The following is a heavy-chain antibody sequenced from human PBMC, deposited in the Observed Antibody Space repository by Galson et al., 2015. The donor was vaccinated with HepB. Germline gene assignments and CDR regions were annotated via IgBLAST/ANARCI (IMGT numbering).Heavy chain of an antibody. CDR2: ISYDGSNK. D-gene: IGHD3-10*01. CDR3: ARECVGVLRLGYMDV. V-gene: IGHV3-30-3*01. CDR1: GFTFRSYA. J-gene: IGHJ6*03. Sequence: SLRLSCAASGFTFRSYAMHWVRQAPGKGLEWVAVISYDGSNKYYADSVKGRVTISRDNSKNTLYLQMNSLRAEDTAVYYCARECVGVLRLGYMDVWGKGTTVTVSS.